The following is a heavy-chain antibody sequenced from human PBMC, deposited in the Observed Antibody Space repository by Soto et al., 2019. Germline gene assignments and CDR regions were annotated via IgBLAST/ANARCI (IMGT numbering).Heavy chain of an antibody. D-gene: IGHD4-17*01. CDR1: GGTFSNYT. CDR2: IIPILDIA. Sequence: QLQLVQSGAEVKKPGSSVKVSCKASGGTFSNYTITWVRQAPGQGLEWMGRIIPILDIANYAKKFQGRVTITADKSTSTAYMELSSLRSEDTAVYYCARDVGLGPVTVSTHVDYWGQGTLVIVSS. J-gene: IGHJ4*02. CDR3: ARDVGLGPVTVSTHVDY. V-gene: IGHV1-69*08.